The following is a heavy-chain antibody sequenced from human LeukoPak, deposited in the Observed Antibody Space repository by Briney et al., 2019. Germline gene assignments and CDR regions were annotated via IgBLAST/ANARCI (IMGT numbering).Heavy chain of an antibody. CDR1: GFTFSSYG. J-gene: IGHJ3*02. CDR3: ASALVVPAAGGAFDI. V-gene: IGHV3-21*01. Sequence: KSGGSLRLSCAASGFTFSSYGMHWVRQAPGKGLEWVSSISSSSSYIYYADSVKGRFTISRDNAKNSLYLQMNSLRAEDTAVYYCASALVVPAAGGAFDIWGQGTMVTVSS. CDR2: ISSSSSYI. D-gene: IGHD2-2*01.